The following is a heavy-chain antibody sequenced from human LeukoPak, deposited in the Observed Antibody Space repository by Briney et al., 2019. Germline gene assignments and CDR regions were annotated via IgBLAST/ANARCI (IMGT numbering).Heavy chain of an antibody. CDR1: GYSISSGYY. CDR3: ARGRRPRYGSGISNAFDI. V-gene: IGHV3-11*04. D-gene: IGHD3-10*01. J-gene: IGHJ3*02. CDR2: ISSSSSTI. Sequence: LSLTCTVSGYSISSGYYWGWIRQPPGKGLEWVSYISSSSSTIYYADSVKGRFTISRDNAKNSLYLQMNSLRAEDTAVYYCARGRRPRYGSGISNAFDIWGQGTMVTVSS.